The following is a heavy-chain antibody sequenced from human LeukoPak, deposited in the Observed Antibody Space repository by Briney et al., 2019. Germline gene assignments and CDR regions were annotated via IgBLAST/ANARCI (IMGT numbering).Heavy chain of an antibody. CDR3: AADYYDSGGYYLNYYYGMDV. CDR1: GYTLTELS. J-gene: IGHJ6*02. CDR2: FDPEDGET. V-gene: IGHV1-24*01. Sequence: ASVKVSCKVSGYTLTELSMHWVRQAPGKGLEWMGGFDPEDGETIYAQKFQGRVTMTEDTSTDTAYMELSSLRSEDTAVYYCAADYYDSGGYYLNYYYGMDVWGQGTTVTVSS. D-gene: IGHD3-22*01.